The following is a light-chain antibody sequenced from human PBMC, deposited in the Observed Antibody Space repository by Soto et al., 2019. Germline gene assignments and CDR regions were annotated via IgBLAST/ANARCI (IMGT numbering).Light chain of an antibody. CDR1: ASNIGAGYD. CDR3: SSYTSSSVVV. V-gene: IGLV2-14*01. Sequence: QSVLAQPPSVSGAPGQTITISCTGSASNIGAGYDVYWYQQHPGKAPKLMIYEVSNRPSGVSNRFSGSKSGNTASLTISGLQAEDEADYYCSSYTSSSVVVFGGGTKLTVL. CDR2: EVS. J-gene: IGLJ2*01.